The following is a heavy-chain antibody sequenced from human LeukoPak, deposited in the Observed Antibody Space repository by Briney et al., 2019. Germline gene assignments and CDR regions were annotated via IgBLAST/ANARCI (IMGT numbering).Heavy chain of an antibody. Sequence: SETLSLTCTVSGGSISSGSYYWSWIRQPAGKGLEWIGRIYTSGSTNYNPSLKSRVTISVDTSKNQFSLKLSSVTAADTAVYYCARVPSHYDSSGSQDYWGQGTLATVSS. CDR1: GGSISSGSYY. V-gene: IGHV4-61*02. CDR2: IYTSGST. J-gene: IGHJ4*02. CDR3: ARVPSHYDSSGSQDY. D-gene: IGHD3-22*01.